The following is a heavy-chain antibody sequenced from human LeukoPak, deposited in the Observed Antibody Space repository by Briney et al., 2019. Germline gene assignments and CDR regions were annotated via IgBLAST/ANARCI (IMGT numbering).Heavy chain of an antibody. CDR1: GFALSSHW. Sequence: GGSLRLSCAASGFALSSHWMTRVRQVPGRGPEWVANVNRDGSETYYLHSVKGRFTISKDNAKNSLYLQMNSLRAEDTALYHCARNNGMDVWGQGTTVIVSS. CDR3: ARNNGMDV. J-gene: IGHJ6*02. CDR2: VNRDGSET. V-gene: IGHV3-7*03.